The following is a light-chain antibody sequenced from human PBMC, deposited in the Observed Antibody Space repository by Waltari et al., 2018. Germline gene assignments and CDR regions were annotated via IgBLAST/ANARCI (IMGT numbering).Light chain of an antibody. V-gene: IGKV1-5*03. CDR1: QSVSTS. CDR2: KAS. CDR3: KQYITYPWT. J-gene: IGKJ1*01. Sequence: DIQMTQSPSTMSASVGDRVTITCRASQSVSTSLAWYQQKPGKAPKVLIYKASSLESGVPLRFSGSGSGTEFTLTITSLQPDDVAIYSCKQYITYPWTFGQGTKVEI.